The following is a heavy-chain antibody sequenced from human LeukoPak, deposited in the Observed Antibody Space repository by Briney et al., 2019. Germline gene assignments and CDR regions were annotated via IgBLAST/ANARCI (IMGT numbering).Heavy chain of an antibody. D-gene: IGHD3-22*01. CDR1: GFTFSSYA. CDR3: AREDYDSSGAFDY. CDR2: ISENGGTT. Sequence: GGSLRLSCAASGFTFSSYALSWVRQAPGKGLEWVSAISENGGTTFYADSVKGRFTISRDNAKNSLYLQMNSLRDEDTAVYYCAREDYDSSGAFDYWGQGTLVTVSS. J-gene: IGHJ4*02. V-gene: IGHV3-23*01.